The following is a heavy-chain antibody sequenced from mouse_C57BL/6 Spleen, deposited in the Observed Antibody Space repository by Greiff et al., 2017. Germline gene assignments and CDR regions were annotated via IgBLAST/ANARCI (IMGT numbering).Heavy chain of an antibody. CDR3: ARRSGDWYFDV. V-gene: IGHV1-64*01. Sequence: QVQLQQSGAELVKPGASVKLSCKASGYTFTSYWMHWVKQRPGQGLEWIGMIHPNSGSTNYNEKFKSKATLTVDKSSSTAYMQLSSLTSEDSAVYYCARRSGDWYFDVWGTGTTVTVSS. D-gene: IGHD1-3*01. CDR2: IHPNSGST. CDR1: GYTFTSYW. J-gene: IGHJ1*03.